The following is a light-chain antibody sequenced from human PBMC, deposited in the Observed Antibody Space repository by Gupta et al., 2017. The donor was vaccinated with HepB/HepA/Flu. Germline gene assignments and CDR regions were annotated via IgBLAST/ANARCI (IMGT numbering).Light chain of an antibody. J-gene: IGLJ3*02. Sequence: QSVLTQPPSASGTPGQTVTFSCSGSSSNIGKTTVNWYQQFPGTAPKLLIYSNNQRPSGVPDRFSASKSGTSASLAISGLQSEDEADYYCAAWDDSLDGVVFGGGT. CDR3: AAWDDSLDGVV. V-gene: IGLV1-44*01. CDR1: SSNIGKTT. CDR2: SNN.